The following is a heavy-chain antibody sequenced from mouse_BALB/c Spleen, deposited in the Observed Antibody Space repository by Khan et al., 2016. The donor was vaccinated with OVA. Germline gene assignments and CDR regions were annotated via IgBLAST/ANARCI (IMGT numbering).Heavy chain of an antibody. J-gene: IGHJ4*01. Sequence: VQLVESGPGLVAPSQTLSNTCTVSGFSLSRYNIHWVRQPPGGGLEWLGMIWGGGGTDYNSTLKSRLSISKDISKSQVFLKMNSLQTDDTAMYYCARAYYRYDGYYAMDYWGQGTSVTVSS. CDR1: GFSLSRYN. CDR3: ARAYYRYDGYYAMDY. V-gene: IGHV2-6-4*01. D-gene: IGHD2-14*01. CDR2: IWGGGGT.